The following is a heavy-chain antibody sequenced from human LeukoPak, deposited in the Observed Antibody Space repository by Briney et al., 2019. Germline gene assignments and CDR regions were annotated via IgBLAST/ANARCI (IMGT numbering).Heavy chain of an antibody. CDR1: GGSISNYY. J-gene: IGHJ3*02. CDR2: IYTSGST. Sequence: SETLSLTCTVPGGSISNYYWSWIRQPAGKGLEWMGRIYTSGSTNYNPSLKSRVTMSVDTSKNQFSLKLSSVTGADTAVYYCARDRISQGAFAIWGQGTMVTVSS. V-gene: IGHV4-4*07. CDR3: ARDRISQGAFAI. D-gene: IGHD1-14*01.